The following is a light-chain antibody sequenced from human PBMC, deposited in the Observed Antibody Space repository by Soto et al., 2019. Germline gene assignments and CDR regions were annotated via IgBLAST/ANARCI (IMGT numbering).Light chain of an antibody. CDR2: EVT. J-gene: IGLJ1*01. CDR1: SSDVGGYDY. V-gene: IGLV2-14*01. CDR3: TSYTSSSTYV. Sequence: QSALTQPASVSGSPGQSITISCTGTSSDVGGYDYVSWYQQHPGKAPKFMIYEVTNRTSGASHRFSGSKSGNTASLTISGLQAEDESDYYCTSYTSSSTYVFGTGTKLTVL.